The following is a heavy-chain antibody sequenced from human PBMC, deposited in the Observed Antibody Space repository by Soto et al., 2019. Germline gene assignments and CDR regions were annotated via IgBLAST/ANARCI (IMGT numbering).Heavy chain of an antibody. CDR1: GFTFSYYW. CDR3: ARGDGGAFDL. V-gene: IGHV3-74*01. Sequence: EVQLVESGGGLVRPGGSLRLSCAASGFTFSYYWMHWVRQAPGKGLVWVSRIHSDGSSTTYADFVKGRFIISRDNARNTVGLQMNGVRVGDTAVYYCARGDGGAFDLWGQGTVVTVSS. CDR2: IHSDGSST. J-gene: IGHJ3*01. D-gene: IGHD4-17*01.